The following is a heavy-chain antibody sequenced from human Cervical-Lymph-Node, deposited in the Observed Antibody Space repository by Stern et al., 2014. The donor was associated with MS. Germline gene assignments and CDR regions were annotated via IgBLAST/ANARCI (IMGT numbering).Heavy chain of an antibody. Sequence: QVQLQQWGAGLLKPSETLSLTWAVYGGSFSGYYWSWIRQPPGKGLEWIGEINPRGSTNSTPSLKSRVTISVDTSKNQFSLKLSSVTAADTAVYYCARYNWNYGGPYWGQGTLVTVSS. J-gene: IGHJ4*02. CDR3: ARYNWNYGGPY. CDR2: INPRGST. CDR1: GGSFSGYY. V-gene: IGHV4-34*01. D-gene: IGHD1-7*01.